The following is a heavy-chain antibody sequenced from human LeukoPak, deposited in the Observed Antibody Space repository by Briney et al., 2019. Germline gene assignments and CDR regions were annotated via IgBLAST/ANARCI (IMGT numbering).Heavy chain of an antibody. CDR1: GLTFSSYW. J-gene: IGHJ6*03. CDR3: ARDFLWFGYYMDV. D-gene: IGHD3-10*01. Sequence: GGSLRLPCAASGLTFSSYWMSCVRQAPGKGLEGVANIQQDGSEKYYVDTVKGRFTISRDNAKNSLYLQMNSLRAEDTAVYYCARDFLWFGYYMDVWGKGTTVTISS. V-gene: IGHV3-7*01. CDR2: IQQDGSEK.